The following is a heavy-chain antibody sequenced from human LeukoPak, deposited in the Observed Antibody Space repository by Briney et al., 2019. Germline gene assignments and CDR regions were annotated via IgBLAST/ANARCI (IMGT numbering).Heavy chain of an antibody. CDR2: FDPEDGET. CDR1: GYTLTELS. V-gene: IGHV1-24*01. D-gene: IGHD2-2*02. CDR3: ATGWDCSSTSCYRDKWFDP. Sequence: ASVKVSCKVSGYTLTELSMHWVRQAPGKGLEWMGGFDPEDGETIYAQKFQGRVTMTEDTSTDTAYMELSSLRSEDTAVYYCATGWDCSSTSCYRDKWFDPRGQGTLVTVSS. J-gene: IGHJ5*02.